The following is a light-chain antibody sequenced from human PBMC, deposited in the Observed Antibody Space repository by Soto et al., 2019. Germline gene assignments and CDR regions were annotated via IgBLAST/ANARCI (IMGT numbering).Light chain of an antibody. V-gene: IGLV2-8*01. Sequence: QSALSQPPSASGSPGQSVTISCTGTSRDVGGYDYVSWYQQHPGKAPKLIIYEVTQRPSGVPDRFSGSKSGNTASLTVSGLQAEDEADYYCSSYGGGNDRVFGGGTKLTVL. CDR1: SRDVGGYDY. J-gene: IGLJ3*02. CDR3: SSYGGGNDRV. CDR2: EVT.